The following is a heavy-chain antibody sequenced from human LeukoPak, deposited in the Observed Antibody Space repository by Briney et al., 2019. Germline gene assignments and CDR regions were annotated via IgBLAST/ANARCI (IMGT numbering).Heavy chain of an antibody. CDR1: GFTISSNY. CDR3: ARTLYSGSYYFDY. J-gene: IGHJ4*02. D-gene: IGHD1-26*01. V-gene: IGHV3-53*01. CDR2: IYSGGST. Sequence: GGSLRLSCAASGFTISSNYMSWVRQAPGKGLEWVSVIYSGGSTYYADSMKGRFTISRDNSKNTLYLQMNSLRAEDTAVYYCARTLYSGSYYFDYWGQGTLVTVSS.